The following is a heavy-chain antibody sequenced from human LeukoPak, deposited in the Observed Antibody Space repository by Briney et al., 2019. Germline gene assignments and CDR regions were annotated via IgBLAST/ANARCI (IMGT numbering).Heavy chain of an antibody. V-gene: IGHV1-18*01. Sequence: VAVTVSYKASGYTFTSYGISWVRQAPGQGLDWMEWISAYNGNTKYAQKPQGRVNMTTDTSTKPAYPELRSLRSDDAAVYYLARGGPIAVAGLEDDYWGQGTLVTVSS. CDR3: ARGGPIAVAGLEDDY. CDR2: ISAYNGNT. CDR1: GYTFTSYG. D-gene: IGHD6-19*01. J-gene: IGHJ4*02.